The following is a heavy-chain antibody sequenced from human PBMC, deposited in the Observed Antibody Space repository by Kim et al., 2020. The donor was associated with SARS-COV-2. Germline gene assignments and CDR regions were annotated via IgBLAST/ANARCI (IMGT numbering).Heavy chain of an antibody. V-gene: IGHV3-15*01. CDR2: KTDGGTA. CDR3: SNVSMR. J-gene: IGHJ4*02. Sequence: KTDGGTADYAATVKGRFTISRDESKNTLYLLMNSMKTEDSGVYYCSNVSMRWGQGTLVTVSS. D-gene: IGHD2-2*01.